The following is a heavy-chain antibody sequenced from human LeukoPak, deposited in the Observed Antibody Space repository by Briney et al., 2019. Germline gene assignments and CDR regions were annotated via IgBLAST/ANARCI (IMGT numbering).Heavy chain of an antibody. D-gene: IGHD6-25*01. CDR3: AKFTPRGTSDAFDI. V-gene: IGHV3-7*01. J-gene: IGHJ3*02. CDR2: IKQDGSET. Sequence: GGSLRPSCAASGFTFSSYWMSWVRQAPGKGLEWVANIKQDGSETYYLDSVEGRFTASRDNAESSLYLQMTSLRVEDTAVYYCAKFTPRGTSDAFDIWGQGTMVTVSS. CDR1: GFTFSSYW.